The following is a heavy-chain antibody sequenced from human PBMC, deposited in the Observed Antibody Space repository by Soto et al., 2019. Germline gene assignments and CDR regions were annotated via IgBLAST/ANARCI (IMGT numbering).Heavy chain of an antibody. CDR3: ARDGTIAAAGTWFDP. CDR2: IYYSGST. Sequence: SETLSLTCTVSGGSISSYYWSWIRQPPGKGLEWIGYIYYSGSTNYNPSLKSRVTISVDTSENQFSLKLSSVTAADTAVYYCARDGTIAAAGTWFDPWGQGTLVTVSS. J-gene: IGHJ5*02. V-gene: IGHV4-59*01. D-gene: IGHD6-13*01. CDR1: GGSISSYY.